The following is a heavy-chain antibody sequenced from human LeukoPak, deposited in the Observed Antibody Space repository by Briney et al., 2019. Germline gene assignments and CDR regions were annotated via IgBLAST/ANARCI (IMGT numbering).Heavy chain of an antibody. V-gene: IGHV3-21*01. CDR3: ARVFYGSGKTDY. CDR1: GFTFSSHS. J-gene: IGHJ4*02. CDR2: ISSSSSYI. Sequence: GGSLRLSCAASGFTFSSHSMNWVRQAPGKGLEWVSSISSSSSYIYYADSVKGRFTISRDDAKNSLYLQMNSLRAEDTAVCYCARVFYGSGKTDYWGQGTLVTVSS. D-gene: IGHD3-10*01.